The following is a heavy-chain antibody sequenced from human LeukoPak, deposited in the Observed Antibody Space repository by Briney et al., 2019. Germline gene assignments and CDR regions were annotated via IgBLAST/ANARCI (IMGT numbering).Heavy chain of an antibody. CDR2: INHSGST. D-gene: IGHD3-10*01. CDR1: GGSFSGYY. V-gene: IGHV4-34*01. J-gene: IGHJ3*02. CDR3: ARPDGYGLVGI. Sequence: SETLSLTCAVYGGSFSGYYWSWIRQPPGKGLEWIGEINHSGSTNYNPSLKSRVIIIIDTPKNHFSLTLSSVTAADTAVYYCARPDGYGLVGIWGQGTMVTVSS.